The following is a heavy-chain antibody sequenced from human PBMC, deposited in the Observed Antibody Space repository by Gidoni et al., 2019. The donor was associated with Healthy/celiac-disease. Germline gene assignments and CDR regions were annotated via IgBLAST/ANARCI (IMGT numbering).Heavy chain of an antibody. V-gene: IGHV3-30-3*01. CDR2: ISYDGSNK. Sequence: QVQLVESGGGVVQPGRSLRLSCAASGFTFSSYAMHWVRQAPGKGLEWVAVISYDGSNKYYADSVKGRFTISRDNSKNTLYLQMNSLRAEDTAVYYCARDVSVGSYLDYWGQGTLVTVSS. CDR3: ARDVSVGSYLDY. J-gene: IGHJ4*02. CDR1: GFTFSSYA. D-gene: IGHD1-26*01.